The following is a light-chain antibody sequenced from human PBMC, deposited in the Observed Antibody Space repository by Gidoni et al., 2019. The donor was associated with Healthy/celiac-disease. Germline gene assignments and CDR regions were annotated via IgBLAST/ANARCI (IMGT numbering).Light chain of an antibody. CDR1: SSNIGAGYD. V-gene: IGLV1-40*01. CDR3: QSYDSSLSGWV. J-gene: IGLJ3*02. CDR2: GNS. Sequence: QSVLTQPPSVSGAPGQRVTISCPGGSSNIGAGYDVHWYQQLPGTAPKLPLYGNSNRPSGVPDRFSGSKSGTSASLAITGLQAEDEADYYCQSYDSSLSGWVFGGGTKLTVL.